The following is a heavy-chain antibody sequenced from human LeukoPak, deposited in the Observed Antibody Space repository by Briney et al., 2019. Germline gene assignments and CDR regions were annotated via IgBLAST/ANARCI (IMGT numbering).Heavy chain of an antibody. Sequence: KPSETLSLTCAVYGGSFSNYYWSWIRQPPGKGLEWIGEINHSGSTNYNPSLKSRVTISVDTSKKQFSLKLSSVTAADTAVYYCARASGSYSDAFDIWGQGTMVTVSS. CDR2: INHSGST. CDR1: GGSFSNYY. V-gene: IGHV4-34*01. CDR3: ARASGSYSDAFDI. J-gene: IGHJ3*02. D-gene: IGHD1-26*01.